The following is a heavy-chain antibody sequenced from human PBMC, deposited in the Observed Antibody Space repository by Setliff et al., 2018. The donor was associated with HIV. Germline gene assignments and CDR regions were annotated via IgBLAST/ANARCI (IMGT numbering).Heavy chain of an antibody. CDR3: AGGRGSSSSWPIDY. D-gene: IGHD6-13*01. Sequence: PSETLSLTCAVYGGSLSGYYWSWIRQPPGKGLEWFGEINHSGSTNYNPSLESRVTISIDTSKNQFSLKLSSVTAADTAVYFCAGGRGSSSSWPIDYWGQGTLVTVSS. V-gene: IGHV4-34*09. CDR1: GGSLSGYY. J-gene: IGHJ4*02. CDR2: INHSGST.